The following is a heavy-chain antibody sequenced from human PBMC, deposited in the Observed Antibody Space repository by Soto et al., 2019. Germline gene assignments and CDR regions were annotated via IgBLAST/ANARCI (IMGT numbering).Heavy chain of an antibody. CDR3: ARRSSAMITFGGAIPHNWFDP. D-gene: IGHD3-16*02. CDR2: IYYSGST. V-gene: IGHV4-31*03. Sequence: SETLFLNFHFSGGSVRRGRFFLSWVRQPPGKGLEWIGYIYYSGSTYYNPSLKSRVTISVDTSKNQFSLKLSSVTAADTAVYYCARRSSAMITFGGAIPHNWFDPWGQGTLVTVSS. J-gene: IGHJ5*02. CDR1: GGSVRRGRFF.